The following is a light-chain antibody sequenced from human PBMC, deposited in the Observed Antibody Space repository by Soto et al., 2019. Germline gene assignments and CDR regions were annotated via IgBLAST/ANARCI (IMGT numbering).Light chain of an antibody. CDR1: SSDVGTYNY. Sequence: QSALTQPASVSGSPGQSITISCTGTSSDVGTYNYVSWYQQHPGKAPKLMIYEVSNRPSGVSNRFSGSKSGNTASLTISGLQGEDEADYYCSSYTLSSTGVFGGGPKRTVL. J-gene: IGLJ3*02. CDR3: SSYTLSSTGV. CDR2: EVS. V-gene: IGLV2-14*01.